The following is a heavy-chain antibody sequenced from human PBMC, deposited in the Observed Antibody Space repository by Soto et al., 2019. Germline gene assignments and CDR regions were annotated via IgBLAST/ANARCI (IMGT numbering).Heavy chain of an antibody. CDR3: ARPRTTATTNGDDY. J-gene: IGHJ4*02. CDR2: IIPIFGIV. CDR1: GGPFSSCP. Sequence: QVQLVQSGAEVKKPGSSVKVSCKASGGPFSSCPLTWVRQAPGQGLEWMGGIIPIFGIVNSAQKFQGRVSITADESTSTAYMELSSLTSEDTAVNYCARPRTTATTNGDDYCGQGTLVTVSS. V-gene: IGHV1-69*01. D-gene: IGHD1-1*01.